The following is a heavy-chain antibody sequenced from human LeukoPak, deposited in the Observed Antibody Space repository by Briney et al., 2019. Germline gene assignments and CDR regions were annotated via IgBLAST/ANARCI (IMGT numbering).Heavy chain of an antibody. Sequence: GGSLRLSCAASAFTFSTYAMHWVRQPPGKGLEWVAVIWFDGGVAYYADSVKGRFTISRDNSKNTLYLQMNSLRADDTAVYYCARDRGGNWVDALEIWGQGTMVTVSS. D-gene: IGHD1-1*01. J-gene: IGHJ3*02. CDR1: AFTFSTYA. CDR2: IWFDGGVA. CDR3: ARDRGGNWVDALEI. V-gene: IGHV3-33*01.